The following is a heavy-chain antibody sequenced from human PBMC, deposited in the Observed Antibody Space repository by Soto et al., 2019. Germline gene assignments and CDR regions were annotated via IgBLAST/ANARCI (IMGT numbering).Heavy chain of an antibody. J-gene: IGHJ4*02. D-gene: IGHD1-1*01. CDR2: ISDNGSTT. CDR3: ARDVRGNYFDY. Sequence: GGSLRLSCAASEFTFSNYAMSWVRQAPGKGLEWVSSISDNGSTTYYADSVKGRFTISRDNSKNTLYLQMNSLRAEDTAVYYCARDVRGNYFDYWGQGTLVTVSS. CDR1: EFTFSNYA. V-gene: IGHV3-23*01.